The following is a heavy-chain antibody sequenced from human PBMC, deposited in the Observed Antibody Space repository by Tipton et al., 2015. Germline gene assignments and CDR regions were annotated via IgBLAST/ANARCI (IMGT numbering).Heavy chain of an antibody. CDR2: IQFSGST. J-gene: IGHJ4*02. CDR3: ARARGRHGGLFDS. V-gene: IGHV4-59*01. D-gene: IGHD4-23*01. Sequence: TLPLTCTVSGGSFSDYYWSWIRQPPGKELEWIGYIQFSGSTNYNPSLKSRVTISLDTSTTQFSLKMTSVTTTDTAVYYCARARGRHGGLFDSWGQGTLVTVSS. CDR1: GGSFSDYY.